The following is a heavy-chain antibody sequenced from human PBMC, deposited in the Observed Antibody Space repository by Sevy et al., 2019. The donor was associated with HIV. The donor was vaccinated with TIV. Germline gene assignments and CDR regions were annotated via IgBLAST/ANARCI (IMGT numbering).Heavy chain of an antibody. D-gene: IGHD3-22*01. CDR1: GFTFSSYA. Sequence: GGSLRLSCAASGFTFSSYAMHWVRQAPGKGLEWVALISYDGSNKYYADSVKGRFTISRDNSKNTLYLQMNSLRAEDTAGYYCARARGYYELLSFDPWGQGTLVTVSS. J-gene: IGHJ5*02. CDR2: ISYDGSNK. CDR3: ARARGYYELLSFDP. V-gene: IGHV3-30-3*01.